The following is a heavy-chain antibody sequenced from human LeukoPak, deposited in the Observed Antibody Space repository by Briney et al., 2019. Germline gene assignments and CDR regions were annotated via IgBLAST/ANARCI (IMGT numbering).Heavy chain of an antibody. CDR3: ARGSGYSYNGWFDP. V-gene: IGHV4-59*01. Sequence: SETLSLTCTVSDGSISSYYWSWIRQPPGKGLEWIGYIYYSGSTNYNPSLKSRVTISVDTSKNQFSLKLSSVTAADTAVYYCARGSGYSYNGWFDPWGQGTLVTVSS. CDR1: DGSISSYY. D-gene: IGHD5-18*01. J-gene: IGHJ5*02. CDR2: IYYSGST.